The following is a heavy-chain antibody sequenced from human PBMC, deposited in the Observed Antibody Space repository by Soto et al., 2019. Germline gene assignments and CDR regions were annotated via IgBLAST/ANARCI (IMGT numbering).Heavy chain of an antibody. CDR3: ARGKYYSDSSGSWGFDY. V-gene: IGHV4-4*07. CDR1: GGSISSYY. Sequence: ETLSLTCAVSGGSISSYYWSWIRQPAGKGLEWIGRIYSTGSTNYNPSLKSRVTMLVDTPKNQFSLKLNSVTAADTAVYYCARGKYYSDSSGSWGFDYWGQGTLVTVS. J-gene: IGHJ4*02. CDR2: IYSTGST. D-gene: IGHD3-22*01.